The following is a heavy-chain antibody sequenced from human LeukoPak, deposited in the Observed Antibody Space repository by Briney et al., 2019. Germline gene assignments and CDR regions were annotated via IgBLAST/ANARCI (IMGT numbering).Heavy chain of an antibody. CDR1: GYTFTGYY. J-gene: IGHJ3*02. Sequence: ASVKVSCKASGYTFTGYYMHWVRQAPGQGLGWMGWINPNSGGTNYAQKFQGRVTMTRDTSISTAYMELSRLRSDDTAVYYCARSSRTTDDAFDIWGQGTMVTVS. V-gene: IGHV1-2*02. CDR3: ARSSRTTDDAFDI. D-gene: IGHD1-1*01. CDR2: INPNSGGT.